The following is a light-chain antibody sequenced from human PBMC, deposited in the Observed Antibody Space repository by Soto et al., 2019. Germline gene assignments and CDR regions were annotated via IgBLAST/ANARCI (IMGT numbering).Light chain of an antibody. CDR1: SSNSGAGYD. V-gene: IGLV1-40*01. Sequence: QPPSVSGAPGKRVTISCTGSSSNSGAGYDVHWYQQLPGTAPKLLIYANSNRPSGVPGRFSGSKSGTSASLAITGLQAEDEADYYCQSYGSSLSGYVFGTGTKGTV. CDR3: QSYGSSLSGYV. J-gene: IGLJ1*01. CDR2: ANS.